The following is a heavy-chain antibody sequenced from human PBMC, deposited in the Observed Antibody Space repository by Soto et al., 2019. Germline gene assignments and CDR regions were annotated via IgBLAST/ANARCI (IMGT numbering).Heavy chain of an antibody. J-gene: IGHJ4*02. V-gene: IGHV1-69*12. CDR2: IIPIFGTA. CDR3: ARFPNKCGGSCYDY. Sequence: QVQLVQSGAEVKKPGSSVKVSCKASGGTFSSYAISWVRQAPGQGLEWMGGIIPIFGTANYAQKFQGRVTITADESTSTAYMELSSRRSEDTAVYYCARFPNKCGGSCYDYWGQGTLVTVSS. CDR1: GGTFSSYA. D-gene: IGHD2-15*01.